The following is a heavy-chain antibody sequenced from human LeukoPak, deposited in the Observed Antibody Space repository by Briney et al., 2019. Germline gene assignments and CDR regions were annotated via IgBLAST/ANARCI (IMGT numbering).Heavy chain of an antibody. CDR1: GFTFSSYG. V-gene: IGHV3-23*01. D-gene: IGHD1-1*01. CDR3: AKVPGANFFYYYIDV. J-gene: IGHJ6*03. Sequence: GGSLRLSCAASGFTFSSYGMSWVRQAPGKGLEWVSGISGSGGSTYYADSVKGRFTISRDNSKNTLYLQMNSLRAEDTAIYYCAKVPGANFFYYYIDVWGKGTTVTISS. CDR2: ISGSGGST.